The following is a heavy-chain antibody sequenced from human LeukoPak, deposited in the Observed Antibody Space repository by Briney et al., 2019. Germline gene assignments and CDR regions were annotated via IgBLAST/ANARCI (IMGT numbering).Heavy chain of an antibody. V-gene: IGHV4-59*01. Sequence: SESLSLTCTVSGGSISSYYWSWVRQPPGKGLEWIGYIYYSGSTNYNPSLKSRVTISVDTSKNQFSLKLSSVTAADTAVYYCARGFCSSTSCYSRWFDPWGQGTLVTVSS. CDR3: ARGFCSSTSCYSRWFDP. J-gene: IGHJ5*02. D-gene: IGHD2-2*01. CDR1: GGSISSYY. CDR2: IYYSGST.